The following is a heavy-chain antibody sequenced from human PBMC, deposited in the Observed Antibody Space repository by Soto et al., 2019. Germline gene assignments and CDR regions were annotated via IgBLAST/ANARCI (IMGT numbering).Heavy chain of an antibody. Sequence: PSETLSLTCAVSGDSISSSNWWTWVRQPPGKGLEWIGEIYHSGGTKYNPSLKSRVTISVDRSKNQFSLKLSSVTAADTAVYYCARDLGYCTRTSCSYRDAFDIWGQGTMVTVSS. CDR3: ARDLGYCTRTSCSYRDAFDI. V-gene: IGHV4-4*02. D-gene: IGHD2-2*01. CDR1: GDSISSSNW. J-gene: IGHJ3*02. CDR2: IYHSGGT.